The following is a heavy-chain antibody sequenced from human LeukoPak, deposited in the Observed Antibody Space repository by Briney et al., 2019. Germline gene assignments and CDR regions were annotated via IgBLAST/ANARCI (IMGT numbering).Heavy chain of an antibody. CDR1: GFTFSRYW. V-gene: IGHV3-7*01. J-gene: IGHJ4*02. CDR2: IKKDGSEK. Sequence: PGGSLRLSCAASGFTFSRYWMSWVRQAPGKGLEWVANIKKDGSEKYYVDSVKGRFTISRDNAKNSLYLQMNSLRAEDTAVYYCARDGGDSTGYCCDYWGQGTLVTVSS. D-gene: IGHD3-22*01. CDR3: ARDGGDSTGYCCDY.